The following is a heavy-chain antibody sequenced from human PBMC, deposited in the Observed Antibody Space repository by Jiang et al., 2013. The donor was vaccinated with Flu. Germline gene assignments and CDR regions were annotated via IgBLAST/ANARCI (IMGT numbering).Heavy chain of an antibody. Sequence: GAEVKKPGASVKVSCKASGYIFAMYAMHWVRQAPGQRLEWMGWINVGSGHTKYSQKFQGRVTITRDTSANTAYMDLSSLRSEDTAVYYCARGLVVPDTNGAFDYWGQGTLVTVSS. J-gene: IGHJ4*02. CDR3: ARGLVVPDTNGAFDY. CDR1: GYIFAMYA. V-gene: IGHV1-3*01. D-gene: IGHD2-2*01. CDR2: INVGSGHT.